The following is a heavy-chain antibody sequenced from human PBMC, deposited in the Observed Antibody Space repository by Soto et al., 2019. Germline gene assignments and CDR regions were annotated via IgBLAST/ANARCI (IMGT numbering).Heavy chain of an antibody. J-gene: IGHJ4*02. CDR3: ARGRDDYGDYKRYFDY. CDR2: INAGNGNT. V-gene: IGHV1-3*01. CDR1: GYTFSSYA. Sequence: ASVKVSCKASGYTFSSYAMHWVRQAPGQRLEWMGWINAGNGNTKYSQKFQGRVIITRDTSASTAYMELSSLRSEDSAVYYCARGRDDYGDYKRYFDYWGQGTLVTVSS. D-gene: IGHD4-17*01.